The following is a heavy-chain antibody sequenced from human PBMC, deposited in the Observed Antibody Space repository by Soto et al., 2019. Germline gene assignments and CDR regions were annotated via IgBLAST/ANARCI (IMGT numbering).Heavy chain of an antibody. D-gene: IGHD3-22*01. Sequence: QVQRVESGGDVVQPGRSLRLSCAASGFTFSSYAMHWVRQAPGKGLEWVAVISHDGSNKEYADSVKGRFTMSRDNSKRTVYLQMNSLRAEDTAVYYCTRRNPYYHGSSGYYAHYWGLGTLVTVSS. CDR1: GFTFSSYA. V-gene: IGHV3-30-3*01. CDR2: ISHDGSNK. J-gene: IGHJ4*02. CDR3: TRRNPYYHGSSGYYAHY.